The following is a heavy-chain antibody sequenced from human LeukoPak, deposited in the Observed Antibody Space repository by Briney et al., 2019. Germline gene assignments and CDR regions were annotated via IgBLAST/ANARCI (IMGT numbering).Heavy chain of an antibody. CDR1: GFTFSDYY. V-gene: IGHV3-11*04. Sequence: GGSLRLSCAASGFTFSDYYMSWIRQAPGKGLEWVSYISSSGSTIYYADSVKGRFTISRDNAKNSLYLQMNSLRAEDTAVYYCASVHITMIGLPFDYWGQGTLVTVSS. CDR2: ISSSGSTI. D-gene: IGHD3-22*01. J-gene: IGHJ4*02. CDR3: ASVHITMIGLPFDY.